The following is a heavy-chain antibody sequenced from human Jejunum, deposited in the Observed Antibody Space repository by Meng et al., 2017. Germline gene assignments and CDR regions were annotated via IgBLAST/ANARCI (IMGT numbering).Heavy chain of an antibody. CDR2: IYHSGPT. J-gene: IGHJ4*02. Sequence: HLRDAGQGLVSPLGTLSLTCAVSGGSITGTNWWTWVRQAPGKGLVWIGEIYHSGPTNYNPSLKSRVAISADKSKNQFSLNLYSLSAADTAVYYCATRTRDSFDYWGQGSLVTVSS. D-gene: IGHD1-7*01. CDR1: GGSITGTNW. CDR3: ATRTRDSFDY. V-gene: IGHV4-4*02.